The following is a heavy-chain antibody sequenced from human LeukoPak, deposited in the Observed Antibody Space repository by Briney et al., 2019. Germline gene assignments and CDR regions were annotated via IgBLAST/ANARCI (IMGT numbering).Heavy chain of an antibody. Sequence: SETLSLTCTVSGGSISSGDYYWRWIRQPPGKGLEWTGYIYYSGSTYYNPSLKSRVTISVDTSKNQFSLKLSSVTAADTAVYYCARDTVTTFGYYYGMDVWGQGTTVTVSS. D-gene: IGHD4-17*01. V-gene: IGHV4-30-4*01. CDR1: GGSISSGDYY. J-gene: IGHJ6*02. CDR3: ARDTVTTFGYYYGMDV. CDR2: IYYSGST.